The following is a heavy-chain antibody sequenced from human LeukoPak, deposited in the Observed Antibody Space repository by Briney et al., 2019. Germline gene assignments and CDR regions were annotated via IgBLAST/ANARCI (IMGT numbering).Heavy chain of an antibody. CDR3: ASAKGYFDWLPFDY. D-gene: IGHD3-9*01. V-gene: IGHV4-59*01. CDR2: IYYSGST. Sequence: SETLSLTCTVSGGSISSYYWSWLRQPPGKGLEWIGYIYYSGSTNYNPSLKSRVTISVDTSKNQFSLKLSSVTAADTAVYYCASAKGYFDWLPFDYWGQGILVTVSS. CDR1: GGSISSYY. J-gene: IGHJ4*02.